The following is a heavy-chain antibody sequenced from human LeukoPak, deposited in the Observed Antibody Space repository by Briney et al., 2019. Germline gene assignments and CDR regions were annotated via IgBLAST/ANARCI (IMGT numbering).Heavy chain of an antibody. D-gene: IGHD3-10*01. CDR1: GFTFSSYA. V-gene: IGHV3-64*01. Sequence: GGSLRLSCAASGFTFSSYAMHWVRQAPGKGLEYVSAISSNGGSTYYANSVKGRFTISRDNSKNTLYLQMGSLRVEDMAVYYCARVGSMVRGVYYFDYWGQGTLVTVSS. J-gene: IGHJ4*02. CDR2: ISSNGGST. CDR3: ARVGSMVRGVYYFDY.